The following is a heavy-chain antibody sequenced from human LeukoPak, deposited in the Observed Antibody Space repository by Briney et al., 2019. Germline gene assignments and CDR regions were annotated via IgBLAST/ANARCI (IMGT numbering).Heavy chain of an antibody. J-gene: IGHJ5*02. CDR3: VRHGNRGGSGMFNWFDP. CDR2: IYSSGST. V-gene: IGHV4-4*09. Sequence: SETLSLTCTVSGGSLNNYYWNWIRQPPGKGLEWIGYIYSSGSTNFNPSLETRVTISIDTSKNQFSLKLNSVTAADTAVYFCVRHGNRGGSGMFNWFDPWGQGTLVTVSS. D-gene: IGHD3-10*01. CDR1: GGSLNNYY.